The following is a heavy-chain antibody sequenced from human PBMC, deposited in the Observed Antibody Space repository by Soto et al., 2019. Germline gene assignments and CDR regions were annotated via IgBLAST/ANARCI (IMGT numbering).Heavy chain of an antibody. D-gene: IGHD2-2*03. CDR3: ARLNGYCVGTSCHGYYGMDV. J-gene: IGHJ6*02. V-gene: IGHV4-39*01. CDR1: GGSMTSSRSF. Sequence: SDTLCLTYTVAGGSMTSSRSFWGWRRQPPENGLEWIGSIYYSGSTYYNPSLKSGVTISLDTSKNRFSLHLSSVPASDTAVYYCARLNGYCVGTSCHGYYGMDVWGQGTTVTVSS. CDR2: IYYSGST.